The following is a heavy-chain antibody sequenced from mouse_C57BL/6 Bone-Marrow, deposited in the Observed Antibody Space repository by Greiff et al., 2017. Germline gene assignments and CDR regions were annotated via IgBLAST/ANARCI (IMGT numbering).Heavy chain of an antibody. Sequence: QVQLQQPGAELVKPGASVKMSCKASGYTFPSYWLTWVKQRPGQGLEWIGDIYPGSGSTNYNEKFKSKATLTVDPSSSTAYMQLSSLTSEDSAVYDCARPYYGNDWYFDVWGTGTTVTVSS. CDR3: ARPYYGNDWYFDV. CDR2: IYPGSGST. V-gene: IGHV1-55*01. CDR1: GYTFPSYW. D-gene: IGHD2-10*01. J-gene: IGHJ1*03.